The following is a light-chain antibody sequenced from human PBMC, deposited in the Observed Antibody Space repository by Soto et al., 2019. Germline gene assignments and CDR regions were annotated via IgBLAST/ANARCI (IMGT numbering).Light chain of an antibody. CDR1: KLGDKY. CDR3: QAWDSTPV. CDR2: QDS. J-gene: IGLJ2*01. Sequence: SYELTQPPSVSVSPGQTASITCSGDKLGDKYACWYQQKPGQSPVLVIYQDSKRPSGIPERFSGSNSGNTVTLTISGTQAMDEADYYCQAWDSTPVFGGGTKVTVL. V-gene: IGLV3-1*01.